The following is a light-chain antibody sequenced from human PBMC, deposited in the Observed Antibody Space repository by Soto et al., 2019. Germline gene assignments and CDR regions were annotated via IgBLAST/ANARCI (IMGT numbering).Light chain of an antibody. Sequence: QSALPRPPSVSGTPGQRVTISCSGSSSNIGSNTVTWYQQFPGTAPRLLIYSNNHRPSGVPDRLSGSKSGTSASLAISGLQSEDEADYYCATWDDSLDGHVFGTGTKVTVL. CDR1: SSNIGSNT. CDR3: ATWDDSLDGHV. V-gene: IGLV1-44*01. J-gene: IGLJ1*01. CDR2: SNN.